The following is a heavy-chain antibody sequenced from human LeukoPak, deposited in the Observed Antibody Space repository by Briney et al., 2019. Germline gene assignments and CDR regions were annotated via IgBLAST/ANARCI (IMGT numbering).Heavy chain of an antibody. CDR2: INHSGST. CDR3: ARGRWIQLWARPFDI. D-gene: IGHD5-18*01. V-gene: IGHV4-34*01. Sequence: SETLSLTCAVYGGSFSGYYWSWIRQPPGKGLEWIGEINHSGSTNYNPSLKSRVTISVDTSKNQFSLKLSSVTAADTAVYYCARGRWIQLWARPFDIWGQGTMVTVSS. J-gene: IGHJ3*02. CDR1: GGSFSGYY.